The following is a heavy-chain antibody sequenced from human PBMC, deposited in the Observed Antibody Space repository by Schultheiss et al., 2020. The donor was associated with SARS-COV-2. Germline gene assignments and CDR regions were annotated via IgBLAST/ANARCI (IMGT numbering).Heavy chain of an antibody. CDR3: ARNYDHAFSY. CDR2: IYYSGST. CDR1: GGSFSGYY. Sequence: SQTLSLTCAVYGGSFSGYYWSWIRQPPGKGLEWIGYIYYSGSTNYNPSLKSRVTISVDTSKNQFSLKLSSVTAADTAVYYCARNYDHAFSYWGQGTLVTVSS. D-gene: IGHD3-3*01. J-gene: IGHJ4*02. V-gene: IGHV4-59*08.